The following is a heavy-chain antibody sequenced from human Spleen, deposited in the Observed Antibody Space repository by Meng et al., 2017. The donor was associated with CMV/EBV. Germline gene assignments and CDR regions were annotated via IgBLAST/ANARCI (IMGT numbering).Heavy chain of an antibody. Sequence: SVKVSCKASGGTFSSYTITWMRQAPGQGLEWMGRIIPILGIGNYAQKFQGRVTITADTSTSTAYMELSSLTPEDTAVYYCARGPRNHGMDVWGQGTTVTVSS. V-gene: IGHV1-69*02. CDR3: ARGPRNHGMDV. CDR2: IIPILGIG. CDR1: GGTFSSYT. J-gene: IGHJ6*02.